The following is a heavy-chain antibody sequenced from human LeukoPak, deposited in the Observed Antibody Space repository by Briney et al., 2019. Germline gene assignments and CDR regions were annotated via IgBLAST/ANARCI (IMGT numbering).Heavy chain of an antibody. V-gene: IGHV4-59*01. CDR3: ARGVSDSGGSYYFDY. CDR2: IYYTGST. CDR1: GASISSYY. J-gene: IGHJ4*02. Sequence: SETLSLTCTVSGASISSYYWSWIRQPPGKGLEWIGYIYYTGSTNYNPSLKSRVTISVDTPKNQFSLRLSSVTAADTALYYCARGVSDSGGSYYFDYWGQGTLVTVSS. D-gene: IGHD3-22*01.